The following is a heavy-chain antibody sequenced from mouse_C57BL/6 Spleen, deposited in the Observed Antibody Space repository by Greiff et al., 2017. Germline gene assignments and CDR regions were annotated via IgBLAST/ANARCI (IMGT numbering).Heavy chain of an antibody. CDR1: GYAFSSSW. Sequence: VKLQESGPELVKPGASVKISCKASGYAFSSSWMNWVKQRPGKGLEWIGRIYPGDGDTNYNGKFKGKATLTADKSSSTAYMQLSSLTSGDSAVYFCAREGYDYDGGAWFAYWGQGTLVTVSA. J-gene: IGHJ3*01. D-gene: IGHD2-4*01. CDR2: IYPGDGDT. CDR3: AREGYDYDGGAWFAY. V-gene: IGHV1-82*01.